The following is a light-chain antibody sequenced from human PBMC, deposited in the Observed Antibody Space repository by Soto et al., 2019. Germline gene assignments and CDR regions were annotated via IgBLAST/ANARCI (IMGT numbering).Light chain of an antibody. Sequence: EIVLTQSPGTLSLSPGERATLSCRASQSVSSSYLAWYQQKPGQAPRLLIYGASSRATGIPDRFSGSGSGPDFTPPISRLEPEDFAVYYCQQYGSSPPRTFGQGTKVEIK. CDR2: GAS. CDR1: QSVSSSY. CDR3: QQYGSSPPRT. V-gene: IGKV3-20*01. J-gene: IGKJ1*01.